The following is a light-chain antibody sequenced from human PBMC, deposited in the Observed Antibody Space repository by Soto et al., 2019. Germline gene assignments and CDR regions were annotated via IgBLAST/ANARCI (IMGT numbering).Light chain of an antibody. J-gene: IGKJ3*01. CDR3: QQYGTSPLT. CDR2: GAA. Sequence: EIVLPQSPGTLSLSPGEGATLSCRASENVYINSLAWYQQKPGQPPRLLIYGAATRASAVPDRFSGSGSGADFTLTITGLEPEDFAVYYCQQYGTSPLTFGPGTRVD. CDR1: ENVYINS. V-gene: IGKV3-20*01.